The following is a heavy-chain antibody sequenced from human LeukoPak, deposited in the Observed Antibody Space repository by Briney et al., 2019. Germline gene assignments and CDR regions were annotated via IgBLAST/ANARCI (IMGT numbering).Heavy chain of an antibody. J-gene: IGHJ3*01. D-gene: IGHD3-22*01. CDR1: GLTFSSYD. Sequence: PGGSLRLSCAASGLTFSSYDMHWVRKPTGKGLEWVSGIGTTGDTYYPGSVKGRFTISRENAKNALYLQMNSLRAGDTAVYYCARGLYYYDSSGYYGDTFDVWGQGTMVIVSS. CDR3: ARGLYYYDSSGYYGDTFDV. V-gene: IGHV3-13*04. CDR2: IGTTGDT.